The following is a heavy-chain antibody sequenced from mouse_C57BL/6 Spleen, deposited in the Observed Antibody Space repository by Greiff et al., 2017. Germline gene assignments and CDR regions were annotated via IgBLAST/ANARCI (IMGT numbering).Heavy chain of an antibody. CDR2: SRNKANDYTT. CDR3: AREAFYGSGYKDWYFDV. D-gene: IGHD1-1*01. Sequence: EVKLVESGGGLVQPGRSLRLSCATSGFTFSDFYMAWVRQAPGKGLEWIAASRNKANDYTTEYSASVKGRFTVSRDTSQSFLYLQMNALRAEGTAIYYCAREAFYGSGYKDWYFDVWGTGTTVTVSS. J-gene: IGHJ1*03. V-gene: IGHV7-1*01. CDR1: GFTFSDFY.